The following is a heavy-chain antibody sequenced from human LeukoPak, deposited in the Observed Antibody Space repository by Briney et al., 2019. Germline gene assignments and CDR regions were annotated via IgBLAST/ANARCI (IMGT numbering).Heavy chain of an antibody. Sequence: GGSLRLSCAASGFTFSNYRMNWVRQAPGKGLEWLANIKEDGSDKYYVDSGKGRFTISRDNAKNLLWLQMSSLRAEDTAVYYCAKVLGESGYSYPLGIGYFDYWGQGTLVTVSS. J-gene: IGHJ4*02. CDR2: IKEDGSDK. D-gene: IGHD5-18*01. V-gene: IGHV3-7*03. CDR3: AKVLGESGYSYPLGIGYFDY. CDR1: GFTFSNYR.